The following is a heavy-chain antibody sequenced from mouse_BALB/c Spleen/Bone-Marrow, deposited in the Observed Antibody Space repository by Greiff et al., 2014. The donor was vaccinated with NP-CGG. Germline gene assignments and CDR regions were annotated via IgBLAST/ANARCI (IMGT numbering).Heavy chain of an antibody. D-gene: IGHD1-2*01. CDR2: INPSNGGT. CDR1: GYTFTSYY. Sequence: QVQLKQSGAELVKPGASVKLSCKASGYTFTSYYMYWVKQRPGQGLEWIGEINPSNGGTNFNESFKSKATLTVDKSSSTAYMQLSSLTFEDSAIYYCTRPYYGYVGYAYWGQGTQVTVSA. V-gene: IGHV1S81*02. J-gene: IGHJ3*01. CDR3: TRPYYGYVGYAY.